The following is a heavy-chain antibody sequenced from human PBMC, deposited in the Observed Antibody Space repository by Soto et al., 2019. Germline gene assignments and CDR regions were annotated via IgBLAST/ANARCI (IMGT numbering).Heavy chain of an antibody. CDR3: ARAPKVSGSSQTRPDF. V-gene: IGHV4-34*01. CDR2: ISQSGNT. CDR1: SGSFSGYY. D-gene: IGHD6-6*01. J-gene: IGHJ4*02. Sequence: SETLSLTCSIYSGSFSGYYWSCIRHPPGKGLEWIGEISQSGNTKYSPSLKSRVSISIDTSKKQFSLYLAYVSAADTAVYYCARAPKVSGSSQTRPDFWGQGTRVTASS.